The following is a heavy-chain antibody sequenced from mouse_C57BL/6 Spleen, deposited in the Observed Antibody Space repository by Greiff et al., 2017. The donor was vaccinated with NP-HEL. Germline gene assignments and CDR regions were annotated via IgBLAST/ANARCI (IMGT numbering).Heavy chain of an antibody. CDR2: IYPGSGST. Sequence: VQLQQPGAELVKPGASVKMSCKASGYTFTSYWITWVKQRPGQGLEWIGDIYPGSGSTNYNEKFKSKATLTVDTSSSTAYMQLSSLTSEDSAVYYCARCSYYDYDDGDYFDYWGQGTTLTVSS. J-gene: IGHJ2*01. CDR1: GYTFTSYW. V-gene: IGHV1-55*01. CDR3: ARCSYYDYDDGDYFDY. D-gene: IGHD2-4*01.